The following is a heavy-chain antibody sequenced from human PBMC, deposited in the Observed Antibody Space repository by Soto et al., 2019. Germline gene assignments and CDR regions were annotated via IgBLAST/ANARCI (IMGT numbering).Heavy chain of an antibody. CDR3: ALQTPGGYCISTSCRWFDP. J-gene: IGHJ5*02. V-gene: IGHV1-18*01. CDR2: ISAYNGNT. D-gene: IGHD2-2*01. Sequence: QVQLVQSGAEVKKPGASVKVSCKASGYTFTSDGISWVRQAPGQGLEWMGWISAYNGNTNYAQKLQGRATMTTDTSTSTAYMELRSLRSDDTAVYYCALQTPGGYCISTSCRWFDPWGQGTLVTVSS. CDR1: GYTFTSDG.